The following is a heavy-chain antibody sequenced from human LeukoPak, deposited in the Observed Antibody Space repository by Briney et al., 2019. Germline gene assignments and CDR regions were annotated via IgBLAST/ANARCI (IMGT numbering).Heavy chain of an antibody. D-gene: IGHD3-3*01. J-gene: IGHJ5*02. CDR3: ALITPDKNFWNGYFDR. CDR2: IYTSGCA. CDR1: GCSITSGSYY. V-gene: IGHV4-61*02. Sequence: SETLSLTCTVYGCSITSGSYYWRWLRQPAGKGLEWIGLIYTSGCANYNPSLNSRITISINTSKNQFSLKLNSVTTAAPAVYYCALITPDKNFWNGYFDRWGQGALVTVSS.